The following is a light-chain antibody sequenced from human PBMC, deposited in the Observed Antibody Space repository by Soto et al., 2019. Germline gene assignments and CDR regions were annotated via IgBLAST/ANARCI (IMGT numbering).Light chain of an antibody. J-gene: IGLJ2*01. V-gene: IGLV2-14*01. CDR1: SSHVGGYNY. CDR3: SSYTSSSTLMV. Sequence: QCALTQPASVSGSPGQSITISCTGTSSHVGGYNYVSWYQQHPGKAPKLMIYDVSNRPSGVSNRFSGSKSGNTASLTISGLQAEDEADYYCSSYTSSSTLMVFGGGTKVTVL. CDR2: DVS.